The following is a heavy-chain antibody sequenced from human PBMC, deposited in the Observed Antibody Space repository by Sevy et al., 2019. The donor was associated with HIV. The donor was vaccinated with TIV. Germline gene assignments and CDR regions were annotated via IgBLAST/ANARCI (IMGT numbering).Heavy chain of an antibody. CDR1: GFTFSDYY. CDR2: VSSSSSYT. D-gene: IGHD3-22*01. CDR3: ARDPSVIDDSSGYYSIDAFDI. V-gene: IGHV3-11*06. Sequence: GGSLRLSCAASGFTFSDYYMSWIRQAPGKGLEWVSYVSSSSSYTNYADSVKGRFTISRDNAKNSLYLQMNSLRAEDTAVYYCARDPSVIDDSSGYYSIDAFDIWGQGTMVTVSS. J-gene: IGHJ3*02.